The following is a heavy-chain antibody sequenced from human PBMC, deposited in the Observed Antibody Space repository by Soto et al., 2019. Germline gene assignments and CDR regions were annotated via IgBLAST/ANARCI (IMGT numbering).Heavy chain of an antibody. D-gene: IGHD3-16*01. CDR2: IIPFFKAT. CDR1: GGTFSSHA. Sequence: QGQLVHSGAELQKPGSSVQVSCKASGGTFSSHAISWVRQAPGQGLEWMGVIIPFFKATSYAQKFQGRVTITADDSTSTAYMDLYSLRSEDTAVYYCARDVTLNYYDGTYYYYAMDVWGQGTTVTVSS. J-gene: IGHJ6*02. CDR3: ARDVTLNYYDGTYYYYAMDV. V-gene: IGHV1-69*01.